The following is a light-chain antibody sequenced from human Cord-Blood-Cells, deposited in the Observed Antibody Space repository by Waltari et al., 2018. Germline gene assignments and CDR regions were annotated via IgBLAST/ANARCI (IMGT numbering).Light chain of an antibody. V-gene: IGLV4-60*03. CDR2: LEGSGSY. Sequence: PVLTQSSPASASLGSSVTITSTLRSGHSSYIIAWHQQQPGKAPRYLMKLEGSGSYNKGSGVPDRFSGSSSGADRYLTISNLQSEDEADYYCETWDSNTRVFGGGTKLTVL. CDR3: ETWDSNTRV. J-gene: IGLJ3*02. CDR1: SGHSSYI.